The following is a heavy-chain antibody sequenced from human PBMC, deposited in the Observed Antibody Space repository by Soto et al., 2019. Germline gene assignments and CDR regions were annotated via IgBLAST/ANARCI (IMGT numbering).Heavy chain of an antibody. Sequence: PGGSLRLSCAASGFTFTRYSMNWVRQAPGKGLEWVSSISSSTNYIYYGDSMKGRFTISRDNAKYTAYLQMTSLRAEDTAVYYCGRDMFDGYSYGPVDYWGQGTLVTVSS. CDR3: GRDMFDGYSYGPVDY. D-gene: IGHD5-18*01. V-gene: IGHV3-21*01. CDR1: GFTFTRYS. CDR2: ISSSTNYI. J-gene: IGHJ4*02.